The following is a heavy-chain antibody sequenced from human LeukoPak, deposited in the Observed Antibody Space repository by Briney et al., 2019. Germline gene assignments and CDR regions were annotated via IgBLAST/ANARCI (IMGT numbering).Heavy chain of an antibody. CDR1: GFTFSSYS. Sequence: PGGSLTLSCAASGFTFSSYSMNWVRQAPGKGLEWVSSISSSSSYIYYADSVKGRFTISRDNAKNSLYLQMNSLRAEDTAVYYCARVPDSSGYYFSAFDIWGQGTMVSVSS. J-gene: IGHJ3*02. D-gene: IGHD3-22*01. CDR2: ISSSSSYI. V-gene: IGHV3-21*01. CDR3: ARVPDSSGYYFSAFDI.